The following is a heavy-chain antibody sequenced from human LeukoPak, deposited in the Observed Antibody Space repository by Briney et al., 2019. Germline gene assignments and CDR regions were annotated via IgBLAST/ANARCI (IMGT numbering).Heavy chain of an antibody. Sequence: NPSETLSLTCTVSSGSLSNYYWTWIRQSPGKGLEWIASISSAGKTNSNPSLQSRVTISLDTSNHQLSLKMTSVISADTAVYYCARGHIAPQRQFIARRGLRTVSGFDPWGQGTLVLVS. CDR1: SGSLSNYY. CDR2: ISSAGKT. J-gene: IGHJ5*02. V-gene: IGHV4-59*01. CDR3: ARGHIAPQRQFIARRGLRTVSGFDP. D-gene: IGHD5-24*01.